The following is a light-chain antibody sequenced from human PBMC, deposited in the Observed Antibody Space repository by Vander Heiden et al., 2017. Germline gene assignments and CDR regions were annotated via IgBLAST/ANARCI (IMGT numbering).Light chain of an antibody. J-gene: IGKJ2*01. CDR2: GTS. CDR1: QGSNRS. CDR3: QQSYSTPKMYT. Sequence: DIQTTQSPPSLSASVGDRLTITRWASQGSNRSLNWYQQKPEKAPKLLMYGTSTVQSGVPSRFRGSGSGTDVTLTISSLQPEDFANYHCQQSYSTPKMYTFGQGTKLEIK. V-gene: IGKV1-39*01.